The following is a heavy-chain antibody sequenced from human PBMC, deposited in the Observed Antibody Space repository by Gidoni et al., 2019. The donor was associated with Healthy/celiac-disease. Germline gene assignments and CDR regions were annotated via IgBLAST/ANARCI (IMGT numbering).Heavy chain of an antibody. CDR1: GYTLPGYY. V-gene: IGHV1-2*06. CDR3: ARGPRIAAAVYYFDY. J-gene: IGHJ4*02. Sequence: QVQLVQSGAEVKKPGASVKVSCKASGYTLPGYYMHWVRQAPGQGLEWMGRINPNSGGTNYAQKFQGRVTMTRDTSISTAYMELSRLRSDDTAVYYCARGPRIAAAVYYFDYWGQGTLVTVSS. CDR2: INPNSGGT. D-gene: IGHD6-13*01.